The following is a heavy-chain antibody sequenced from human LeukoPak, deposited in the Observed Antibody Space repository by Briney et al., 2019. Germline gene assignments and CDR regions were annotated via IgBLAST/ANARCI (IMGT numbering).Heavy chain of an antibody. V-gene: IGHV4-4*07. CDR3: TRDSGTTGEVKFDP. CDR1: GGSISSYY. CDR2: IYSSGTI. D-gene: IGHD3-10*01. Sequence: SETLSLTCGVSGGSISSYYWSWIRQPAGKGLEWIGRIYSSGTITYNPSLQSRVTMSVDTSKNEFSLKMSSVTAADTAVYYCTRDSGTTGEVKFDPWGQGTLVAVSS. J-gene: IGHJ5*02.